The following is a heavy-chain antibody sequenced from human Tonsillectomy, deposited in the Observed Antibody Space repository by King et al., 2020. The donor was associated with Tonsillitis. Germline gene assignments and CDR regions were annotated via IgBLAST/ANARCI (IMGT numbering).Heavy chain of an antibody. CDR2: IKSKTDGGTT. CDR3: TTDLVGATNGAFDI. D-gene: IGHD1-26*01. CDR1: GFTFSNAW. J-gene: IGHJ3*02. V-gene: IGHV3-15*01. Sequence: QLVQSGGGLVKPGGSLRLSCAASGFTFSNAWMSWVRQAPGKGLEWVGRIKSKTDGGTTDYAAPVKGRFTISRDDSKNTLYLQMNSLKTEDTAVYYCTTDLVGATNGAFDIWGQGTMVTVSS.